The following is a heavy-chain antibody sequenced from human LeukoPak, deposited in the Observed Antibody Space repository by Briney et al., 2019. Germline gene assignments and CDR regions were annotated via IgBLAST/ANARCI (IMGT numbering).Heavy chain of an antibody. CDR2: IWYDGSNK. Sequence: PGGSLRLSCAASGFTFSSYGMHWVRQAPGKGLEWVALIWYDGSNKYYADSVKGRLTISRDNSKNTLYLQMNSLRAEDTAVYYCARGQLTNWFDPWGQGTLVTVSS. CDR1: GFTFSSYG. D-gene: IGHD1-1*01. CDR3: ARGQLTNWFDP. V-gene: IGHV3-33*01. J-gene: IGHJ5*02.